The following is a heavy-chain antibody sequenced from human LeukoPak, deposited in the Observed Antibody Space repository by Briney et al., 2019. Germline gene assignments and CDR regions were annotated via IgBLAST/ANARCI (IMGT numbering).Heavy chain of an antibody. J-gene: IGHJ3*02. CDR3: VRRGAQNAFDI. Sequence: SVKVSCKASGGTFSSYAISWVRQAPGQGLEWMGGIIPIFGTANYAQKFQGRVTITTDESTSTAYMELSSLRSDDTAVYYCVRRGAQNAFDIWGQGTMVTVSS. CDR1: GGTFSSYA. D-gene: IGHD3-16*01. V-gene: IGHV1-69*05. CDR2: IIPIFGTA.